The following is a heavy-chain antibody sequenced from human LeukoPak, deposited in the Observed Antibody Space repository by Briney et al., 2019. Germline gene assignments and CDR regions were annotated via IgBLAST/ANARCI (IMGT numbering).Heavy chain of an antibody. D-gene: IGHD5-18*01. V-gene: IGHV1-2*02. J-gene: IGHJ5*02. CDR2: INPNSGGT. Sequence: GASVKVSCKASGYTFTGYYMHWVRQAPGQGLEWMGWINPNSGGTNYAQKFQGRVTMTRDTSISTAYMELSRLRSDDTAVYYCARDREYSYGREWFDPWGQGTLSPSPQ. CDR1: GYTFTGYY. CDR3: ARDREYSYGREWFDP.